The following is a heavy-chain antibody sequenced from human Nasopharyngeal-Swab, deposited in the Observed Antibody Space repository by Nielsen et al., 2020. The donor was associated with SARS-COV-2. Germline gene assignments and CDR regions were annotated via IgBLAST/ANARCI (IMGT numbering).Heavy chain of an antibody. CDR2: INAGNGNT. V-gene: IGHV1-3*01. J-gene: IGHJ6*02. D-gene: IGHD6-6*01. CDR1: GYTFTSYG. CDR3: ASFEYSSSSGLDYYYYYGMDV. Sequence: ASVKVSCKASGYTFTSYGISWVRQAPGQRLEWMGWINAGNGNTKYSQKFQGRVTITRDTSASTAYMELSSLRSEDTAVYYCASFEYSSSSGLDYYYYYGMDVWGQGTTVTVSS.